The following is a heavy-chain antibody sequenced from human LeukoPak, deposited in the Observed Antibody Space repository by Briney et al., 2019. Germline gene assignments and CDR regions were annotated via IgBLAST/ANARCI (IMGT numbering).Heavy chain of an antibody. CDR3: AKDDAWLRFGE. CDR1: GFTFSRNW. J-gene: IGHJ4*02. CDR2: ISPSADIK. Sequence: GGSLRLSCAASGFTFSRNWMHWVRQAPGKGLEWVSGISPSADIKYYADSVKGRFTISRDNSKNMLYLEVISLTADDTAVYYCAKDDAWLRFGEWSQGTLVTVSS. V-gene: IGHV3-23*01. D-gene: IGHD3-10*01.